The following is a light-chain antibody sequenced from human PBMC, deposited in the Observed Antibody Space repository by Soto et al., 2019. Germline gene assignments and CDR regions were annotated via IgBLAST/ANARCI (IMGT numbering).Light chain of an antibody. V-gene: IGKV3-11*01. J-gene: IGKJ3*01. CDR1: HRVSGSQ. CDR2: DAS. Sequence: EMVLTQSPGTLSLSPGESSTLSCRASHRVSGSQLAWYQQKPGQAPRLLIYDASNRATGIPARFSGSGSGTDFTLTISSLEPEDSAVYYCQQRSNWPLTFGPGTKVDI. CDR3: QQRSNWPLT.